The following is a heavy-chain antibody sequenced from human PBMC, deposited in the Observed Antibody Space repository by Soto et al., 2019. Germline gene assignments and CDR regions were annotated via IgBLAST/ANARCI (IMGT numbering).Heavy chain of an antibody. Sequence: QTCGSLRLSCAASGFTFRNFAMTWVRQAPGKRLEWVSTIGSVGGDTYYADSVKGRFTISRYDSKNTLGLQMNSLRAEDTAMYFCAKDMVNANSVWDHFDIWDQGTMVTVS. CDR3: AKDMVNANSVWDHFDI. J-gene: IGHJ3*02. CDR2: IGSVGGDT. CDR1: GFTFRNFA. D-gene: IGHD2-8*01. V-gene: IGHV3-23*01.